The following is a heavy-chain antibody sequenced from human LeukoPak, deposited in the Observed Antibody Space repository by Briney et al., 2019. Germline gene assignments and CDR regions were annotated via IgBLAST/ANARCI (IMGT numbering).Heavy chain of an antibody. CDR3: ARRERLGYSYGRGTLDI. D-gene: IGHD5-18*01. CDR1: GFTFGSYW. Sequence: HPGGSLRLSCAASGFTFGSYWMSWVRQAPGKGLEWVSFIDSTGSTYYADSVKGRFTISRDNSRNTLYLQMNSLRVEDTAVHYCARRERLGYSYGRGTLDIWGQGTMVTVSS. V-gene: IGHV3-66*01. CDR2: IDSTGST. J-gene: IGHJ3*02.